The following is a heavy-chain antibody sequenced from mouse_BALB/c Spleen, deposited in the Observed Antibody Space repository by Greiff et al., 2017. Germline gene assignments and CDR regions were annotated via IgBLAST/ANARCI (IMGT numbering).Heavy chain of an antibody. V-gene: IGHV7-3*02. J-gene: IGHJ2*01. D-gene: IGHD2-4*01. CDR1: GFTFTDYY. CDR2: IRNKANGYTT. CDR3: ARDRDYDYGFDY. Sequence: EVKLVESGGGLVQPGGSLRLSCATSGFTFTDYYMSWVRQPPGKALEWLGFIRNKANGYTTEYSASVKGRFTISRDNSQSILYLQMNTLRAEDSATYYCARDRDYDYGFDYWGQGTTLTVSS.